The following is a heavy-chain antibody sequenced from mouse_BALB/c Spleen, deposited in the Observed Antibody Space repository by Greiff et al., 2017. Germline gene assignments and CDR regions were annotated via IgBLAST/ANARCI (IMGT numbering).Heavy chain of an antibody. Sequence: EVKLVESGGGLVQPGGSRKLSCAASGFTFSSFGMHWVRQAPEKGLEWVAYISSGSSTIYYADTVKGRFTISRDNPKNTLFLQMTSLRSEDTAMYYCARFHYYGSSYSDYWGQGTTLTVSS. J-gene: IGHJ2*01. V-gene: IGHV5-17*02. CDR2: ISSGSSTI. CDR3: ARFHYYGSSYSDY. D-gene: IGHD1-1*01. CDR1: GFTFSSFG.